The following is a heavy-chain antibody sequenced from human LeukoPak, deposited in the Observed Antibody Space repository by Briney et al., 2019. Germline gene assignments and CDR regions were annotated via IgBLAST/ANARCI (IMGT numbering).Heavy chain of an antibody. CDR3: ARDGKVSTGTTGRGFDY. Sequence: GGSLRLSCAASGFTFSSYGMHWVRQAPGKGLEWVAVIWYDGSNKYYADSVKGRFTISRDNSKNTLYLQMNSLRAEDTAVYYCARDGKVSTGTTGRGFDYWGQGTLVTVSS. D-gene: IGHD1-1*01. CDR2: IWYDGSNK. V-gene: IGHV3-33*01. J-gene: IGHJ4*02. CDR1: GFTFSSYG.